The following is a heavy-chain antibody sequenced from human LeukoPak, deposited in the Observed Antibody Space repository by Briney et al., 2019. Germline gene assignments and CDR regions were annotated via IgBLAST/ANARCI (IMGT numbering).Heavy chain of an antibody. Sequence: GRSLGLSCAASGFTFSSYAMHWVRQAPGKGLEWVAVISYDGSNKYYSDSVKGRFTISRDNSKNTLYLQMNSLRAEDTAVYYCARDASWGIAVAGHFDYWGQGTLVTVSS. CDR2: ISYDGSNK. D-gene: IGHD6-19*01. V-gene: IGHV3-30-3*01. CDR3: ARDASWGIAVAGHFDY. J-gene: IGHJ4*02. CDR1: GFTFSSYA.